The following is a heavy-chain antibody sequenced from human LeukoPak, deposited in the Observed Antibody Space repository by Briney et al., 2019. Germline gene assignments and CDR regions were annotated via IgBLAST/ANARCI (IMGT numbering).Heavy chain of an antibody. CDR3: ARGVTRRLMNSFWSTPRRKYYFDY. CDR1: GYTFTSYD. Sequence: ASVKVSCKASGYTFTSYDINWVRQATGQGLEWMGWMNPNSGNTGYAQKFQGRVTITRNTSISTAYMELSSLRSEDTAVYYCARGVTRRLMNSFWSTPRRKYYFDYWGQGTLVTVSS. J-gene: IGHJ4*02. D-gene: IGHD3-3*01. V-gene: IGHV1-8*03. CDR2: MNPNSGNT.